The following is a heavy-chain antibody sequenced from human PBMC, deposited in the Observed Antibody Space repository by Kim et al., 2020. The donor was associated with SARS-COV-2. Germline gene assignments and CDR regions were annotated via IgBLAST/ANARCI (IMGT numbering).Heavy chain of an antibody. D-gene: IGHD3-9*01. V-gene: IGHV3-30*02. Sequence: YSESFNGRFTISRDNSKNTFHLQMNSLRDDDTAVYYCGRGNLSFDFYIWGQGTMVSVSS. J-gene: IGHJ3*02. CDR3: GRGNLSFDFYI.